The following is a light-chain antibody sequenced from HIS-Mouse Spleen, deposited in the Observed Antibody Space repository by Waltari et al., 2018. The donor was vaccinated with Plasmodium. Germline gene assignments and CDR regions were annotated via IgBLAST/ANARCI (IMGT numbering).Light chain of an antibody. CDR1: ALQKKY. CDR3: DTTDSSGNHRV. J-gene: IGLJ3*02. CDR2: EDS. V-gene: IGLV3-10*01. Sequence: SYELTQPPSVSVSPGQTARITCSGAALQKKYAYWYQQKSGQAPLLVIYEDSKRPSGTPESFSGSSSGTMATLTISGAQVEDEADYYCDTTDSSGNHRVFGGGTKLTVL.